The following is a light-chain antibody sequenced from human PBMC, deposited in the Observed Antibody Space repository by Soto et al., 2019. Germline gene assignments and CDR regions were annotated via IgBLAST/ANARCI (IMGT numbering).Light chain of an antibody. Sequence: DIQMTQSPSSLSASVGDRVIITCRASQGIGDDLGSYQQKPGKAPKRLIYSASSLQSGVPSRFSGSGSGTDFTLTISSPQPDDFASYYCLQHNTYPWTFGPGTKVEVQ. CDR2: SAS. V-gene: IGKV1-17*01. CDR1: QGIGDD. CDR3: LQHNTYPWT. J-gene: IGKJ1*01.